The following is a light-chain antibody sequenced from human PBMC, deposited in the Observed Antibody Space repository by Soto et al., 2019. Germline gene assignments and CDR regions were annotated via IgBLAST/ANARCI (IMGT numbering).Light chain of an antibody. Sequence: DIVLTQSPGTLSLSPGETATLSCRASHSVSSKYLAWYQQKTGQAPRVLIYGASIRATGVPERFSGGGSGTDFTLTITRLEPEDFAVYYCQQFGSSLFTFGPGTKVDCK. CDR1: HSVSSKY. CDR3: QQFGSSLFT. J-gene: IGKJ3*01. V-gene: IGKV3-20*01. CDR2: GAS.